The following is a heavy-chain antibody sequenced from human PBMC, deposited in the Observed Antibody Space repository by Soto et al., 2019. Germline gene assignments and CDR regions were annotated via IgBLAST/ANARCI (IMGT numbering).Heavy chain of an antibody. CDR3: ARDARRFKLSGYYFDY. V-gene: IGHV4-31*03. Sequence: PSETLSLTCTVSGGSISSGGYYWSWIRQHPGKGLEWIGYIYYSGSTYYNPSLKSRVTISVDTSKNQFSLKLSSVTAADTAVYYCARDARRFKLSGYYFDYWGQGTLVTVS. CDR2: IYYSGST. D-gene: IGHD3-22*01. J-gene: IGHJ4*02. CDR1: GGSISSGGYY.